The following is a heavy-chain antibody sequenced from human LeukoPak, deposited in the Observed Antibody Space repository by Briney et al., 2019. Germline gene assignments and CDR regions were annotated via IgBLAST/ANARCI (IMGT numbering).Heavy chain of an antibody. V-gene: IGHV3-48*03. D-gene: IGHD6-6*01. CDR3: ARDIKYSSSSDGDY. J-gene: IGHJ4*02. Sequence: GGSLRLSCAASGFTFSSYEMNWVRQAPGKGLEWVSYISSSGSTIYYADSVKGRFTISRDNAKNSLYLQMNSLRAEDTAVYYCARDIKYSSSSDGDYWGQGTLVTVSS. CDR1: GFTFSSYE. CDR2: ISSSGSTI.